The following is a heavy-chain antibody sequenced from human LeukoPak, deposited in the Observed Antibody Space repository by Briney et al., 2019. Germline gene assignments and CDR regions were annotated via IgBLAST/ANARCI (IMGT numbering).Heavy chain of an antibody. J-gene: IGHJ4*02. V-gene: IGHV1-2*02. CDR3: ARVSIAAAGLLDY. CDR2: INPNSGGT. D-gene: IGHD6-13*01. Sequence: GASVKVSCKASGYTFTGYYMHWVRQAPGQGLEWMGWINPNSGGTNYAQKFQGRVTMTRDTSISTAYMELSRLRSDDTAVYYCARVSIAAAGLLDYWGQGTLVTVSS. CDR1: GYTFTGYY.